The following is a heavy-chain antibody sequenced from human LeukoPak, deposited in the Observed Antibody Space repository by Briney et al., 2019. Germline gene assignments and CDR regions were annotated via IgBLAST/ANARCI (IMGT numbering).Heavy chain of an antibody. D-gene: IGHD2-2*01. CDR1: GGSISSYY. CDR2: IYYSGST. CDR3: AREDIVVVPAAGYYYYYMDV. Sequence: SETLSLTCTVSGGSISSYYWSWIRQPPGKGLEWIGYIYYSGSTNYNPSLKSRVTISVDTSKNQFSLKLSSVTAADTAVYYCAREDIVVVPAAGYYYYYMDVWGKGTTVTVSS. V-gene: IGHV4-59*12. J-gene: IGHJ6*03.